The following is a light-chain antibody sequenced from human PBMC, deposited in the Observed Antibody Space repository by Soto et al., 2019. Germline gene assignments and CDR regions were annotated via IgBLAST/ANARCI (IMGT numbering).Light chain of an antibody. J-gene: IGLJ3*02. CDR2: EVS. CDR1: SSDVGAYNY. Sequence: QSALTQPASVSGSPEQSITISCTGTSSDVGAYNYVSWYQQHPGKAPKLMIYEVSNRPSGVSDRFSGSRSGNTASLTISGLQAEDESDYYCSSYTSSSTWVFGGGTKLTVL. V-gene: IGLV2-14*01. CDR3: SSYTSSSTWV.